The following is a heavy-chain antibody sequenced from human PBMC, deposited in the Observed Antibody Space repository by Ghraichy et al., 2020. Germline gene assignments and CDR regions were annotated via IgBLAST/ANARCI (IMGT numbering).Heavy chain of an antibody. CDR2: IYYSGST. D-gene: IGHD2-2*01. CDR3: ARARGPEILGEDIVVVPAAMVIGWFDP. J-gene: IGHJ5*02. CDR1: GGSISSYY. V-gene: IGHV4-59*01. Sequence: SETLSLTCTVSGGSISSYYWSWIRQPPGKGLEWIGYIYYSGSTNYNPSLKSRVTISVDTSKNQFSLKLSSVTAADTAVYYCARARGPEILGEDIVVVPAAMVIGWFDPWGQGTLVTVSS.